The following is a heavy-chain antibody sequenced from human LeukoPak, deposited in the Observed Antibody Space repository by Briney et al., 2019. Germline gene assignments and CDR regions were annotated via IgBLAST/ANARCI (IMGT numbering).Heavy chain of an antibody. V-gene: IGHV4-30-2*01. CDR2: FYHSGST. CDR3: ARGNDFWSGYYSLGINLFDP. D-gene: IGHD3-3*01. Sequence: SQTLSLTCAVSGGSISSGGYSWSWIRQPPGKGLEWIGYFYHSGSTYYNPSLKSRVTISVDRSKNQFSLKLSSVTAADTAVYYCARGNDFWSGYYSLGINLFDPWGQGTLVTVSS. CDR1: GGSISSGGYS. J-gene: IGHJ5*02.